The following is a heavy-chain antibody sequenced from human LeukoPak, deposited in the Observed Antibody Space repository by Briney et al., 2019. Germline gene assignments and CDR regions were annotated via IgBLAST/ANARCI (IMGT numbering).Heavy chain of an antibody. CDR1: GYTFTSYD. V-gene: IGHV1-8*03. CDR2: MNPNSGNT. CDR3: ARGPENYGDYGGAFDI. D-gene: IGHD4-17*01. Sequence: ASVKVSCTASGYTFTSYDINWVRQATGQGLEWMGWMNPNSGNTGYAQKFQGRVTITRNTSISTAYMELSSLRSEDTAVYYCARGPENYGDYGGAFDIWGQGTMVTVSS. J-gene: IGHJ3*02.